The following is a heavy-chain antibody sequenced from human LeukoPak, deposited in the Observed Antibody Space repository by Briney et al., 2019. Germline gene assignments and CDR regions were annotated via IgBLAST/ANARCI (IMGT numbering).Heavy chain of an antibody. CDR3: ARDRGAPDSFDV. D-gene: IGHD3-10*01. V-gene: IGHV3-74*01. CDR1: GFTFSVYW. Sequence: GGSLRLSCATSGFTFSVYWMYWVRQAPGKGLVWVSRISSDGSSTTYADSVKGRFTMSRDNAKNTLYLQMSSLRAEDTAVYYCARDRGAPDSFDVWGLGTMVTVSS. J-gene: IGHJ3*01. CDR2: ISSDGSST.